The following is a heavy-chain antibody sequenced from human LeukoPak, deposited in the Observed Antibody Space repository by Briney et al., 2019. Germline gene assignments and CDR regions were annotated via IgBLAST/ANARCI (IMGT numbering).Heavy chain of an antibody. CDR3: TRDGYCSGDSCYPPFDY. V-gene: IGHV3-49*03. Sequence: GGSLRLSCTASGFTFGDCAMTWFRQAPGKGLEWVGFIRSKVYGGTTEYAASVKGRFTISRDDSKSIAYLHMNSLKTEDTAVYYCTRDGYCSGDSCYPPFDYWGQGTLVTVSS. CDR1: GFTFGDCA. D-gene: IGHD2-15*01. J-gene: IGHJ4*02. CDR2: IRSKVYGGTT.